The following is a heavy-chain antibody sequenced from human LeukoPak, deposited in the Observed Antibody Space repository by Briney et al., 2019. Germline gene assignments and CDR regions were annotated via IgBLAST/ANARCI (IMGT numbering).Heavy chain of an antibody. CDR3: AKRNWSGPQPLFDF. CDR1: GYTFTDYY. J-gene: IGHJ4*02. CDR2: INPYSGDT. Sequence: ASVKVSCKASGYTFTDYYIHWVRQAPGQGLEWMGWINPYSGDTNFAQNFQGRVTMTSDTSINTAYMELSRLRSDDTAIYYCAKRNWSGPQPLFDFWGQGTLVTVSS. D-gene: IGHD3-3*01. V-gene: IGHV1-2*02.